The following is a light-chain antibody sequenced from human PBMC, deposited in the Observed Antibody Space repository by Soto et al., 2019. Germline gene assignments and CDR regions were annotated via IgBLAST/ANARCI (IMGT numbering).Light chain of an antibody. CDR1: SSDVGSYAY. CDR2: EVA. V-gene: IGLV2-8*01. Sequence: QSVLTQPPSASGSPGQSVTISCTGTSSDVGSYAYVSWYQQHPGKAPKLVIYEVAKRPSGVPDRFSGSKSGNTASLTVSGLQAEDEADYYCISYAGNNIVLFGTGTKLTVL. CDR3: ISYAGNNIVL. J-gene: IGLJ1*01.